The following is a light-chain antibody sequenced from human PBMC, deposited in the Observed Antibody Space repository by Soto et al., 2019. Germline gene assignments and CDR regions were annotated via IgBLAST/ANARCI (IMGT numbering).Light chain of an antibody. V-gene: IGLV1-44*01. CDR2: RSN. CDR3: ASWDASLNGWV. CDR1: RSNIGSDT. J-gene: IGLJ7*01. Sequence: QSALTQPPSASGTPGQRVTISCSGSRSNIGSDTVNWYQQLPGTAPKLLIHRSNQRPSGVPGRFSGSKSGTSASLAISGLQPEDEADYHCASWDASLNGWVFGGGTQLTVL.